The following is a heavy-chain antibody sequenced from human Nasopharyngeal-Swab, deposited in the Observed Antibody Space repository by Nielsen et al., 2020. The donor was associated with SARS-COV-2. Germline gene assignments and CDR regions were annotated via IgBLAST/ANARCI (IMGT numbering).Heavy chain of an antibody. D-gene: IGHD3-3*01. V-gene: IGHV6-1*01. J-gene: IGHJ4*02. CDR1: GDSVSSHSAG. Sequence: SHTLSLTCAISGDSVSSHSAGWNWIRQSPSRGLEWLGRTLYRSKWYNDYAESVKSRIAVNPDTSKNQFSLQLNSVTPEDTAVYYCARGRDFSFDSWGQGTLVTASS. CDR3: ARGRDFSFDS. CDR2: TLYRSKWYN.